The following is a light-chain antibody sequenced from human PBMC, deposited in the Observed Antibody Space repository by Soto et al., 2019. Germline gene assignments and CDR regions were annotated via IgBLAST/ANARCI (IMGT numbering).Light chain of an antibody. V-gene: IGLV2-23*01. CDR1: SSDVGNYNL. CDR2: EGS. CDR3: CSYVGSSTPSYV. Sequence: QSVLTQPASVSGSPGQSITISCTGTSSDVGNYNLVSWYQHHPGKAPKLMIYEGSKRPSGVSNRFSGSKSGNTASLTISGLQAEDEADYYCCSYVGSSTPSYVFGTGTKVT. J-gene: IGLJ1*01.